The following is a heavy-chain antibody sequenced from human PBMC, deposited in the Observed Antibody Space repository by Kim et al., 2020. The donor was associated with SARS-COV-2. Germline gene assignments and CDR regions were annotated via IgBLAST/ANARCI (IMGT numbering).Heavy chain of an antibody. CDR3: ARVTFGIAVATNLDF. CDR1: GGSISSSSYY. J-gene: IGHJ4*02. CDR2: IYYSGST. Sequence: SETLSLTCTVSGGSISSSSYYWGWIRQPPGKGLEWIGSIYYSGSTYYNPSLKSRVTISVDTSKNQFSLKLSSVTAADTAVYYCARVTFGIAVATNLDFWGQGTLVTVSS. V-gene: IGHV4-39*07. D-gene: IGHD6-19*01.